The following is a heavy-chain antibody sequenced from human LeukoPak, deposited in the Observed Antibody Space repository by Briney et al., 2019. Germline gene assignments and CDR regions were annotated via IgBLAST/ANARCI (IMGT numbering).Heavy chain of an antibody. J-gene: IGHJ4*02. V-gene: IGHV3-33*01. D-gene: IGHD6-19*01. CDR3: ARERLAVAGAAYDY. Sequence: GTSLILSCEASGFAFRNYAMHWVRQTPAKGLEPVALIWYDGGNKYYADSVKGRFTISKDNSKNTLYLQMNSLRVEDTAIYYCARERLAVAGAAYDYWGRGTLVTVSS. CDR1: GFAFRNYA. CDR2: IWYDGGNK.